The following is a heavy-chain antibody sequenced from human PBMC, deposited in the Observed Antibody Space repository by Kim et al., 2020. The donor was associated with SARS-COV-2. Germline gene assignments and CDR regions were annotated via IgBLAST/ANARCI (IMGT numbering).Heavy chain of an antibody. Sequence: SVKVSCKASGGTFSSYAISWVRQAPGQGLEWMGGIIPIFGTANYAQKFQGRVTITADESTSTAYMELSSLRSEDTAVYYCARAPFYCSGGSCRDYYYYGMDVWGQGTTVTVSS. CDR3: ARAPFYCSGGSCRDYYYYGMDV. CDR2: IIPIFGTA. J-gene: IGHJ6*02. V-gene: IGHV1-69*13. CDR1: GGTFSSYA. D-gene: IGHD2-15*01.